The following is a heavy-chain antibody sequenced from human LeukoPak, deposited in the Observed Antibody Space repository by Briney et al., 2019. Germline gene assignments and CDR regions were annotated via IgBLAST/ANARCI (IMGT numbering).Heavy chain of an antibody. CDR3: ARNRDPPTYYYFYMDV. V-gene: IGHV3-48*04. Sequence: GGSLRLSCAASGFTFSSYSMNWVRQAPGKGLEWVSYISSSSSTIYYADSVKGRFTISRDNAENSLYLQMNSLRAEDTAVYYCARNRDPPTYYYFYMDVWGKGTTVTVSS. J-gene: IGHJ6*03. D-gene: IGHD1-1*01. CDR2: ISSSSSTI. CDR1: GFTFSSYS.